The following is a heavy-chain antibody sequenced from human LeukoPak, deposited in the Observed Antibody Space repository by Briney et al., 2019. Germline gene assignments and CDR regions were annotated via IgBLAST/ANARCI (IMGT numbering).Heavy chain of an antibody. CDR2: IYYSGST. D-gene: IGHD1-14*01. CDR1: GGSISGYY. J-gene: IGHJ4*02. V-gene: IGHV4-59*01. Sequence: SETLSLTCTVSGGSISGYYWSWIRQPPGKGLEWIGYIYYSGSTNYNPSLKSRVTISVDTSKNQFSLKLSSVTAADTAVYYCARDNPPRDYWGQGTLVTVSS. CDR3: ARDNPPRDY.